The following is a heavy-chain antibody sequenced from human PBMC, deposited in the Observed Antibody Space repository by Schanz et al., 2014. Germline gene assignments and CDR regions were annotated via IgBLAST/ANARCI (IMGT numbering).Heavy chain of an antibody. D-gene: IGHD6-13*01. CDR1: GYTFISYG. J-gene: IGHJ6*03. Sequence: QVQLVQSGAEVKKPGASVKVSCKASGYTFISYGIKWVRQAPGQGLEWMGIITPSGGSTNYAQKLQGRVTMTRDTSTSTAYMELRSLRYDDTAVYYCARDHVAATDYDYFFYYLDVWATGITVIVSS. V-gene: IGHV1-18*01. CDR3: ARDHVAATDYDYFFYYLDV. CDR2: ITPSGGST.